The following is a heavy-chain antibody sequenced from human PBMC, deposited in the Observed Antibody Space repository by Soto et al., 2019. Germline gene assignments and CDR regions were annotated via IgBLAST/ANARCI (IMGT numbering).Heavy chain of an antibody. D-gene: IGHD3-16*01. V-gene: IGHV4-61*08. J-gene: IGHJ4*01. CDR2: IYEGGST. CDR1: GGSVSSADWN. CDR3: ARAPRGNYGYNPHDEH. Sequence: SETLSLTCTVSGGSVSSADWNWSWIRQTPGKGLEWIGHIYEGGSTNYNPSLKSRVTISVDTSKNQFSLKLSSVTAADTAVYYCARAPRGNYGYNPHDEHSGHGTRVTVPS.